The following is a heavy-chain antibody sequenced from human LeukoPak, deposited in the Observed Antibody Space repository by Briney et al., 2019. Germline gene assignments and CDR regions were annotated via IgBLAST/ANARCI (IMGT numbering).Heavy chain of an antibody. Sequence: SVKASCKASGGTFSSYAISWVRQAPGQGLEWMGRITPTFGTANYAQKFQGRVTITADKSTNTAYMELSSLRSEDTAVYYCARDGAGGYCSSTRCYVFDPWGQG. CDR1: GGTFSSYA. CDR2: ITPTFGTA. V-gene: IGHV1-69*06. J-gene: IGHJ5*02. CDR3: ARDGAGGYCSSTRCYVFDP. D-gene: IGHD2-2*01.